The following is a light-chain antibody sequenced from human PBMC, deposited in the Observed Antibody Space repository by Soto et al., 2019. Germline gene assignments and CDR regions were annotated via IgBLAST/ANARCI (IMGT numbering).Light chain of an antibody. V-gene: IGKV1-5*01. Sequence: DIQMTQSPSTLSASVGDRVTITCRASQSISSWLAWYQQKPGKAPKLLIYDASSLESGVPSRFSGSGSGTEFTLTISSLQPDDFATYYCQQYNSYPVPFDQGTKLEIK. CDR2: DAS. CDR3: QQYNSYPVP. CDR1: QSISSW. J-gene: IGKJ2*01.